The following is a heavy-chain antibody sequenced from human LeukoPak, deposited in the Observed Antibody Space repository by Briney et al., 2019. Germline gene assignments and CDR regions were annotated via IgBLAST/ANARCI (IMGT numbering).Heavy chain of an antibody. CDR3: AKNTILDSRSY. V-gene: IGHV3-23*01. CDR1: GVTFSNDW. D-gene: IGHD3-3*01. Sequence: GGSLRLSCATSGVTFSNDWMTWVRQAPGKGLEWVSAISSSGAGTYYADSVKGRFTISRDNSKNTLYLQMNSLRAEDTAVYYCAKNTILDSRSYWGQGNLVTVSS. CDR2: ISSSGAGT. J-gene: IGHJ4*02.